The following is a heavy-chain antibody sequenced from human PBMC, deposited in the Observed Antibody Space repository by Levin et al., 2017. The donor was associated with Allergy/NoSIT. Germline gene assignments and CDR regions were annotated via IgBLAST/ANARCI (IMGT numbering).Heavy chain of an antibody. CDR3: AADLRLSGRYNN. Sequence: ASVKVSCKAAGFTFSSSGVQWVRQARGQRLEWIGWIAVASGNTNSAQKFQGRVTITGDMSTSTAYMELRSLRPEDTAVYYCAADLRLSGRYNNWGQGTLVTVSS. CDR1: GFTFSSSG. CDR2: IAVASGNT. V-gene: IGHV1-58*01. D-gene: IGHD1-20*01. J-gene: IGHJ4*02.